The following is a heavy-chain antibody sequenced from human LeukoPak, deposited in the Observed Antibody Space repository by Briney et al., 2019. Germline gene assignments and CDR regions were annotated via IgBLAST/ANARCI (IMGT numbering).Heavy chain of an antibody. D-gene: IGHD2-15*01. Sequence: GGSLRLSCAAPGFTFSPYWMNWFRQAPGKGLEWVALIKEDGSEELYDGSVEGRFTISRDSGKYSLYLQMNSLRAEDTAVYYCAGGAGWLSDYWGQGTLVTVSS. J-gene: IGHJ4*02. CDR1: GFTFSPYW. V-gene: IGHV3-7*03. CDR2: IKEDGSEE. CDR3: AGGAGWLSDY.